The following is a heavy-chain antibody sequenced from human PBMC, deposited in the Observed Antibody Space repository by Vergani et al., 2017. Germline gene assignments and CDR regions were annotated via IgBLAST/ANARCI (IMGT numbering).Heavy chain of an antibody. D-gene: IGHD3-10*01. V-gene: IGHV3-23*04. CDR2: ISGSGGST. CDR1: GFTFSSYA. Sequence: EVQLVESGGGLVKPGGSLRLSCAASGFTFSSYAMSWVRQAPGKGLEWVSAISGSGGSTYYADSVKGRFTISRDNSKNTLYLQMNSLRAEDTAVYYCAKDQSYVLLTRGAFDIWGQGTMVTVSS. J-gene: IGHJ3*02. CDR3: AKDQSYVLLTRGAFDI.